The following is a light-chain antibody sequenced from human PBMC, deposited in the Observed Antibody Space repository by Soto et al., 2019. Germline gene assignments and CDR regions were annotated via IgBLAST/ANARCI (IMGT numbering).Light chain of an antibody. CDR3: SSYTTSGTWV. Sequence: QSALTQPASVSGSPGQSIAISCTGTSSDVGGYNYVSWYQQHPGKAPKLMIYDVINRPSGVSDRFSGSKSGNTASQTISGLQADDEADYFCSSYTTSGTWVFGGGTKLTVL. CDR2: DVI. J-gene: IGLJ3*02. CDR1: SSDVGGYNY. V-gene: IGLV2-14*01.